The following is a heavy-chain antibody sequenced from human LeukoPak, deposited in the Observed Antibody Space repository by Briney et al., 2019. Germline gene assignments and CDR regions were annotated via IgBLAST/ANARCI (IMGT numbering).Heavy chain of an antibody. V-gene: IGHV4-39*01. CDR3: ARAHVWGSYRLYYFDY. Sequence: SETLSLTCTVSGGSISSSSYYWGWIRQPPGKGLEWIGSIYYSGSTYYNPSLKSRVTISVDTSKNQFSLKLSSVTAADTAVYYCARAHVWGSYRLYYFDYWGQGTLVTVSS. J-gene: IGHJ4*02. CDR1: GGSISSSSYY. CDR2: IYYSGST. D-gene: IGHD3-16*02.